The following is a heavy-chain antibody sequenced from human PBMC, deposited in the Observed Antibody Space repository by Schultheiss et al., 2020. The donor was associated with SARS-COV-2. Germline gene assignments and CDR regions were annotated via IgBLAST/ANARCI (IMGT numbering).Heavy chain of an antibody. V-gene: IGHV4-34*01. J-gene: IGHJ5*02. CDR1: GGSFSGYY. CDR2: LYNSGST. CDR3: ARGGSEYSSSSVAEWFDP. D-gene: IGHD6-6*01. Sequence: GSLRLSCAVYGGSFSGYYWSWIRQPPGKGLEWIGYLYNSGSTNYNPSLKSRVTMSVDASKNHFSLRLTSVTAADTAVYYCARGGSEYSSSSVAEWFDPLGQGTLVTVSS.